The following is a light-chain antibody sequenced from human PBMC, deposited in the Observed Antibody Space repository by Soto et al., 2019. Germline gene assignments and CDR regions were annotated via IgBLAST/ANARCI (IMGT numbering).Light chain of an antibody. V-gene: IGLV1-44*01. CDR1: SFNIGRNP. J-gene: IGLJ3*02. CDR3: AAWDDRLNGWV. CDR2: TND. Sequence: QSVLTQPPSASGTPGQRVTISCSGSSFNIGRNPVNWYQQFPGTAPKLLIYTNDQRPSGVPDRFSGSKSGTSASLAISGLQSEDEADYYCAAWDDRLNGWVFGGGTKLTVL.